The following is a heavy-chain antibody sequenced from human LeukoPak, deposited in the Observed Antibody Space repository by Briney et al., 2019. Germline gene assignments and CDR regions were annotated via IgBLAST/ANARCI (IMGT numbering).Heavy chain of an antibody. Sequence: QSGGSQRLSCAASGFTSSKYWMSWVRQAPGKGLEWVANIKQDGSEKYYVDSVKGRFTISRDNAKNSLYLQMNSLRAEDTAVYYCARVLASWRAFDIWGQGTMVTVSS. J-gene: IGHJ3*02. D-gene: IGHD2-15*01. CDR2: IKQDGSEK. CDR1: GFTSSKYW. CDR3: ARVLASWRAFDI. V-gene: IGHV3-7*01.